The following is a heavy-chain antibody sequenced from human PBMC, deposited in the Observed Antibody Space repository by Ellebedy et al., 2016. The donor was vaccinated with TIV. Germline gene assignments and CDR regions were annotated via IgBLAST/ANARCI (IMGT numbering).Heavy chain of an antibody. CDR1: GFTFSSYG. D-gene: IGHD6-19*01. CDR3: AKCPDSYSSGWGDY. J-gene: IGHJ4*02. CDR2: ISYDGSNK. Sequence: GESLKISXAASGFTFSSYGMHWVRQAPGKGLEWVAVISYDGSNKYYADSVKGRFTISRDNSKNTLYLQMNSLRAEDTAVYYCAKCPDSYSSGWGDYWGQGTLVTVSS. V-gene: IGHV3-30*18.